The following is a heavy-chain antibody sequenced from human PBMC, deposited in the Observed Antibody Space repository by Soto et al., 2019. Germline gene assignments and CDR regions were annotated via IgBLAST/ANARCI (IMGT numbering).Heavy chain of an antibody. J-gene: IGHJ4*02. CDR1: GDSITKSVYY. V-gene: IGHV4-39*01. CDR2: IYYAGNA. Sequence: SETLSLTCTVSGDSITKSVYYWAWVRQTPGKGLEWIASIYYAGNAYYNPSLQSRVTISVDASKNQFSLELQSVTAADSAVYYCARVPYYGSGGDGPYYFDYWGQGTLVTV. D-gene: IGHD2-15*01. CDR3: ARVPYYGSGGDGPYYFDY.